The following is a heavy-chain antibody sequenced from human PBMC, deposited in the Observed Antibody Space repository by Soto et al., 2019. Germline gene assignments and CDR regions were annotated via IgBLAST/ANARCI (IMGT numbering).Heavy chain of an antibody. CDR1: GGSISSYY. CDR3: AGPNRGAFDI. J-gene: IGHJ3*02. V-gene: IGHV4-59*01. Sequence: SETLSLTCTVSGGSISSYYWSWIRQPPGKGLEWIGYIYYSGSTNYNPSLKSRVTISVDTSKNQFSLKLSSVTAADTAVYYCAGPNRGAFDIWGQGTMVTVSS. CDR2: IYYSGST.